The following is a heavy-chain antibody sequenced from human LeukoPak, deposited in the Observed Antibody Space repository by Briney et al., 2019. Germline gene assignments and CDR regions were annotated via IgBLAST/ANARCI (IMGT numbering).Heavy chain of an antibody. CDR3: AKGSSRYYYMDV. CDR1: GFTFDDYA. Sequence: GGSLRLSCAASGFTFDDYAMHWVQQAPGKGLEWVSGISWNSGSIGYADSVKGRFTISRDNAKNSLYLQMNSLRAEDTALYYCAKGSSRYYYMDVWGKGTTVTISS. V-gene: IGHV3-9*01. J-gene: IGHJ6*03. D-gene: IGHD3-10*01. CDR2: ISWNSGSI.